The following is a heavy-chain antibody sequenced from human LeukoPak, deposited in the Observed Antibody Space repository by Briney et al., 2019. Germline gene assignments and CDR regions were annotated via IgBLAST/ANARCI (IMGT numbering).Heavy chain of an antibody. CDR1: GFTFSRHD. CDR2: ISYDGSNK. CDR3: ARDGIQLWLLGFDY. V-gene: IGHV3-30*03. D-gene: IGHD5-18*01. J-gene: IGHJ4*02. Sequence: PGRSLRLSCVASGFTFSRHDMNWVRQAPGKGLEWVAVISYDGSNKYYADSVKGRFTISRDNAKNSLYLQMNSLRDEDTAVYYCARDGIQLWLLGFDYWGQGTLVTVSS.